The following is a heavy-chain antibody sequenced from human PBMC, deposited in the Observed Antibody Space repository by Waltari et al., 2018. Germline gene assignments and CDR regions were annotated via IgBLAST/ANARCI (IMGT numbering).Heavy chain of an antibody. J-gene: IGHJ4*02. V-gene: IGHV3-74*01. CDR1: GFTFRSYW. CDR2: IDGDGGVT. Sequence: EEQIVETGGGLVQPGDSLRVSCTVSGFTFRSYWRNWVRQGPGKGLEWGSSIDGDGGVTNYADFVRGRFTISRDNAKDTVYLQMNNLRVEDTAVYYCAREIISRAGKGVDYWGEGTLVTVAS. D-gene: IGHD6-13*01. CDR3: AREIISRAGKGVDY.